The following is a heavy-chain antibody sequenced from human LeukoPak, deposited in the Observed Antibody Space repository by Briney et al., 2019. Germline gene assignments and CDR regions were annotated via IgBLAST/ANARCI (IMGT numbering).Heavy chain of an antibody. V-gene: IGHV3-23*01. CDR2: ISGSGGST. D-gene: IGHD3-10*01. CDR3: ARDVTMVRGAQDYYGMDV. CDR1: GFTFSSYA. J-gene: IGHJ6*02. Sequence: GGSLRLSCAASGFTFSSYAMSWARQAPGKGLEWVSAISGSGGSTYYADSVKGRFTISRDNSKNTLYLQMNSLRAEDTAVYFCARDVTMVRGAQDYYGMDVWGQGTTVTVSS.